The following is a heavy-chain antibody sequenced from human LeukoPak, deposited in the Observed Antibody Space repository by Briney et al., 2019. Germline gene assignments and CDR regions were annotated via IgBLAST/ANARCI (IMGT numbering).Heavy chain of an antibody. Sequence: QSGGSLRLSCAASGFPFSSYWMSWVRQAPGKRLEWVANIKQDGSEKYYVDSVKGRFTISRDNAKNSLYLQMNSLRAEDTAVYYCARGGSYFPYWGQGTLVTVSS. V-gene: IGHV3-7*05. J-gene: IGHJ4*02. CDR3: ARGGSYFPY. CDR1: GFPFSSYW. CDR2: IKQDGSEK. D-gene: IGHD1-26*01.